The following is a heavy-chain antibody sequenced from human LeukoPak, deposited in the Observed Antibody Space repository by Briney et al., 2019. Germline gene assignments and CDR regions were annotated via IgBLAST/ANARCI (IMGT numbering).Heavy chain of an antibody. CDR1: GYTFTSYD. D-gene: IGHD2-15*01. V-gene: IGHV1-8*03. J-gene: IGHJ6*03. CDR2: MNPNSGNT. CDR3: ARGLGVVVVAATPDYYYYMDV. Sequence: ASVKVSCKASGYTFTSYDINWVRQATGQGLEWMGWMNPNSGNTGYAQKFQGRVTITRNTSISTAYMELSSLRSEDTAVYYCARGLGVVVVAATPDYYYYMDVWGKGTTVTVSS.